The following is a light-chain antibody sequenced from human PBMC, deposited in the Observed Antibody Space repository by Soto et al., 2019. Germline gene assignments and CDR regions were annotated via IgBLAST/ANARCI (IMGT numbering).Light chain of an antibody. Sequence: DIQMTQSPPTLSASVGDRVTITCRASQSISTWLAWYQQKPGKPPKLLIYDASTLETGVPSRFSGSGSGTEFTLTISSLQPDDFAPYYCHQFNTFSWTFGQGTKVDI. CDR3: HQFNTFSWT. CDR2: DAS. J-gene: IGKJ1*01. V-gene: IGKV1-5*01. CDR1: QSISTW.